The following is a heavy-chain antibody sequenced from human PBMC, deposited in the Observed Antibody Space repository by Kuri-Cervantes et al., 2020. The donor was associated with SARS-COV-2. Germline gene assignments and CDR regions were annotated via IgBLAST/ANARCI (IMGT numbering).Heavy chain of an antibody. V-gene: IGHV1-8*03. J-gene: IGHJ6*03. Sequence: ASVKVSCKASGYTFTSYDINWVRQATGQGLEWMGWMNPNSGNTGYAQKFQGRVTITRNTSISTAYMELSSLRSEDTAVYDCARSSSSSVYYYYYMDAWGKGTTVTVSS. CDR3: ARSSSSSVYYYYYMDA. D-gene: IGHD6-6*01. CDR2: MNPNSGNT. CDR1: GYTFTSYD.